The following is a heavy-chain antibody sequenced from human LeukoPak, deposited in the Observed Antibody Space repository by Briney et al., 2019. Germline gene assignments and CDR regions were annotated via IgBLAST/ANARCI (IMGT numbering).Heavy chain of an antibody. CDR1: GFTFSSYA. CDR3: ARDFGRDSSGWYY. V-gene: IGHV3-30-3*01. Sequence: PGGSLRLSCAASGFTFSSYAMHWVRQAPGKGLEWVAVISYGGSNKYYADSVKGRFTISRDNSKNTLCLQMNSLRAEDTAVYYCARDFGRDSSGWYYWGQGTLVTVSS. CDR2: ISYGGSNK. J-gene: IGHJ4*02. D-gene: IGHD6-19*01.